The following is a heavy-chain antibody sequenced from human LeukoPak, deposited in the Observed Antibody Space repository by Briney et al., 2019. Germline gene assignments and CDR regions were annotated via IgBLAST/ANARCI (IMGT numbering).Heavy chain of an antibody. CDR3: ARGPQLHDAFDI. V-gene: IGHV3-9*01. D-gene: IGHD1-26*01. CDR2: SWNSART. J-gene: IGHJ3*02. CDR1: ESTFDHA. Sequence: PGGSLRLSCTASESTFDHAMHWVRQTPGKGLEWVSGSWNSARTGYADSVRGRFTISRDNAKNSLYLQMNSLRAEDTALYYCARGPQLHDAFDIWGQGTMVTVSS.